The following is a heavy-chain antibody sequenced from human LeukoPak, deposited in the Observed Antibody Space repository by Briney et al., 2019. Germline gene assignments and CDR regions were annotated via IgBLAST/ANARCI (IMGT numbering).Heavy chain of an antibody. Sequence: SETLSLTCTVSGGSISSSSYYWGWIRQPPGKGLEWIGSIYYSGSTYYNPSLKSRVTISVDTSKNQFSLKLSSVTAADTAVYYCARESGGSGSYYYYYYMDVWGKGTTVTVSS. CDR3: ARESGGSGSYYYYYYMDV. V-gene: IGHV4-39*07. CDR2: IYYSGST. CDR1: GGSISSSSYY. D-gene: IGHD3-10*01. J-gene: IGHJ6*03.